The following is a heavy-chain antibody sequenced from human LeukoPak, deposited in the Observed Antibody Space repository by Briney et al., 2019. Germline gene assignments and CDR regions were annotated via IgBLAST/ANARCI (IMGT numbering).Heavy chain of an antibody. V-gene: IGHV3-74*01. Sequence: GGSLRLSCAASGSTFSSFWMHWVRQAPGKGLVWVSRINTDGSSTTYADSVKGRFTISRDNAKNTLYLQINSLRGEDTAVYYCTRGGGYFDYWGQGTLVTASS. CDR1: GSTFSSFW. CDR2: INTDGSST. J-gene: IGHJ4*02. CDR3: TRGGGYFDY. D-gene: IGHD3-16*01.